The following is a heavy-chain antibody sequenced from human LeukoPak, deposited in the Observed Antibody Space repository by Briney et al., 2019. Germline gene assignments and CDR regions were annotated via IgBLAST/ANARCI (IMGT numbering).Heavy chain of an antibody. CDR2: IYHRGST. CDR1: GVSFSGYY. D-gene: IGHD6-6*01. CDR3: ARGLRQLVRSWHY. V-gene: IGHV4-34*01. Sequence: SETLSLTCAVYGVSFSGYYWSWIRQPPGKGLEWVGEIYHRGSTNYNPSLKSRVTISVDTSKNKLSLKLSSVTAADTAVYYCARGLRQLVRSWHYWGQGTLVTVSS. J-gene: IGHJ4*02.